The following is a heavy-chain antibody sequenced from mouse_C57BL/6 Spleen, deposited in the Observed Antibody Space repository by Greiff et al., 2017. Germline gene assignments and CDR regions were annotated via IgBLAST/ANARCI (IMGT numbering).Heavy chain of an antibody. CDR3: AYYYGSSGYFDV. CDR2: IYPRSGNT. Sequence: VQLQQSGAELARPGASVKLSCTASGYTFTSYGISWVKQRTGQGLEWIGEIYPRSGNTYYNEKFKGKATLTADKSSSTAYMELRSLTSEDSAVYFCAYYYGSSGYFDVWGTGTTVTVSS. CDR1: GYTFTSYG. D-gene: IGHD1-1*01. J-gene: IGHJ1*03. V-gene: IGHV1-81*01.